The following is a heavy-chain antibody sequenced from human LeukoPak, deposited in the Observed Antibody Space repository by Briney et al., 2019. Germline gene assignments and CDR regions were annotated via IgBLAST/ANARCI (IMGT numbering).Heavy chain of an antibody. CDR1: GYSISSGYY. CDR2: ISGSGSDM. D-gene: IGHD2-8*01. Sequence: LSLTCTVSGYSISSGYYWGWIRQPPGKGLEWLAYISGSGSDMYYADSVKGRFTISRDNAKNSLYLQMNSLRPDDTALYYCSTDPRLLIYWGHGTLVTVSS. V-gene: IGHV3-11*01. CDR3: STDPRLLIY. J-gene: IGHJ4*01.